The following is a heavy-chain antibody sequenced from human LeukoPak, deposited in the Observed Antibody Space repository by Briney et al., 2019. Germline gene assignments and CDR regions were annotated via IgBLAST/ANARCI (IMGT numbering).Heavy chain of an antibody. J-gene: IGHJ4*02. CDR3: ARTYCSGGSCYDY. Sequence: KASGTLSLTCAVSGGSISSSNWWSWVRQPPGKGLEWIGEIYHSGSTNYNPSLKSRVTISVDKSKNQFSLKLSSVTAADTAVYYCARTYCSGGSCYDYWGQGTLVTVSS. CDR2: IYHSGST. CDR1: GGSISSSNW. D-gene: IGHD2-15*01. V-gene: IGHV4-4*02.